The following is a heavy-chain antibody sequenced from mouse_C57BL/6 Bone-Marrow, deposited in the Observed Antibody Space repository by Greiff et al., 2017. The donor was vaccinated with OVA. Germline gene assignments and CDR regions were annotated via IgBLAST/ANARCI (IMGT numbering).Heavy chain of an antibody. CDR3: ARFGVTTVPYYYAMDY. CDR2: INPNNGGT. D-gene: IGHD1-1*01. CDR1: GYTFTDYY. V-gene: IGHV1-26*01. J-gene: IGHJ4*01. Sequence: EVQLQQSGPELVKPGASVKISCKASGYTFTDYYMNWVKQSHGKSLEWIGDINPNNGGTSYNQKFKGKATLTVDKSSSTAYMELRSLTSEDSAVYYCARFGVTTVPYYYAMDYWGQGTSVTVSS.